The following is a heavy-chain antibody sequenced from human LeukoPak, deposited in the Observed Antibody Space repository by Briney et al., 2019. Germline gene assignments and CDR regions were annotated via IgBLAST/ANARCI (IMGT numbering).Heavy chain of an antibody. CDR1: GGSISSSSYY. J-gene: IGHJ4*02. V-gene: IGHV4-39*01. Sequence: PSETLSLTCTVSGGSISSSSYYWGWICQPPGKGLEWIGSIYYSGSTYYNPSLKSRVTISVDTSKNQFSLKLSSVTAADTAVYYCARVPEYYDSSGYHDYWGQGTLVTVSS. D-gene: IGHD3-22*01. CDR3: ARVPEYYDSSGYHDY. CDR2: IYYSGST.